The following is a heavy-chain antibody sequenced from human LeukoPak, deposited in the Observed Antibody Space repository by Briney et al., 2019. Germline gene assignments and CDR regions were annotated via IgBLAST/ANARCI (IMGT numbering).Heavy chain of an antibody. CDR3: ARGDCSSTSCYTFDP. D-gene: IGHD2-2*02. CDR2: IYHSGST. CDR1: GGSTSSGGYS. V-gene: IGHV4-30-2*01. Sequence: PSQTLSLTCAVSGGSTSSGGYSWSWIRQPPGKGLEWIGYIYHSGSTYYNPSLKSRVTISVDRSKNQFSLKLSSVTAADTAVYYCARGDCSSTSCYTFDPWGQGTLVTVSS. J-gene: IGHJ5*02.